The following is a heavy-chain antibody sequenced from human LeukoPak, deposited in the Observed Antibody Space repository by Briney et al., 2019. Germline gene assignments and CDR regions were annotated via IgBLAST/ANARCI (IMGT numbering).Heavy chain of an antibody. CDR1: GGSISSYY. Sequence: PSETLSLTCTVSGGSISSYYWSWIRQPPGKGLEWIGYIYYSGSTNYNPSLKSRVTISVDTSKNQFSLKLSSVTAADTAVYYCARDYYYDSSGPLGKPNNFDYWGQGTLVTVFS. CDR3: ARDYYYDSSGPLGKPNNFDY. CDR2: IYYSGST. V-gene: IGHV4-59*01. J-gene: IGHJ4*02. D-gene: IGHD3-22*01.